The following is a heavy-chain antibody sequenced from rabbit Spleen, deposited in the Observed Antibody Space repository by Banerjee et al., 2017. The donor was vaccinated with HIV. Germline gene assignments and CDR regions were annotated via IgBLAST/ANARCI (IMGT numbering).Heavy chain of an antibody. V-gene: IGHV1S43*01. D-gene: IGHD2-1*01. CDR1: GVDFSSYYY. CDR2: IYTSSGNT. J-gene: IGHJ4*01. Sequence: QSLEESGGGLVKPGGTLTLTCTVSGVDFSSYYYMCWVRQAPGKGLELIACIYTSSGNTWYASGVHGRFTISRSTSLNPVDLKMTSLTAADTATYFCARALATMTMMITPFNLWGPGTLVTVS. CDR3: ARALATMTMMITPFNL.